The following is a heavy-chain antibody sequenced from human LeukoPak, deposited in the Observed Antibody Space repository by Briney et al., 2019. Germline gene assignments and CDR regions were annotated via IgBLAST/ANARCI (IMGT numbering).Heavy chain of an antibody. V-gene: IGHV4-39*01. CDR3: ARHRYSSIAARPNWFDP. CDR2: INHSGST. J-gene: IGHJ5*02. CDR1: GGSISSSTYY. Sequence: SETLSLTCTVSGGSISSSTYYWGWIRQPPGKGLEWIGEINHSGSTNYNPSLKSRVTISVDTSKNQFSLKLSSVTAADTAVYYCARHRYSSIAARPNWFDPWGQGTLVTVSS. D-gene: IGHD6-6*01.